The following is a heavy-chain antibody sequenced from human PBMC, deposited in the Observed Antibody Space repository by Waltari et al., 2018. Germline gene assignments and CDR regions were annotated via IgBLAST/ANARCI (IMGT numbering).Heavy chain of an antibody. CDR3: ARAPYYYGSGSYLFDY. V-gene: IGHV1-69*02. Sequence: QVQLVQSGAEVKKPGSSVTVSCKASGGTFSSYTLSWVRQAPGQGLEWMGRIIPILGIANDAQKFQGRVTITADKATSTAYMELSSLRSEDTAVYYCARAPYYYGSGSYLFDYWGQGTLVTVSS. J-gene: IGHJ4*02. D-gene: IGHD3-10*01. CDR2: IIPILGIA. CDR1: GGTFSSYT.